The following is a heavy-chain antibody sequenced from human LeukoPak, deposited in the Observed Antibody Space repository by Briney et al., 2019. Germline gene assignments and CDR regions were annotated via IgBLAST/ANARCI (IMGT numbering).Heavy chain of an antibody. Sequence: ASVKVSCKASGYTFTGYCMHWVRQAPGQGLEWMGWINPNSGGTNYAQKFQGRVTMTRDTSISTAYMELSRLRSDDTAVYYCATNSLGYCSGGSCYDYWGQGTLVTVSS. CDR3: ATNSLGYCSGGSCYDY. J-gene: IGHJ4*02. CDR1: GYTFTGYC. CDR2: INPNSGGT. D-gene: IGHD2-15*01. V-gene: IGHV1-2*02.